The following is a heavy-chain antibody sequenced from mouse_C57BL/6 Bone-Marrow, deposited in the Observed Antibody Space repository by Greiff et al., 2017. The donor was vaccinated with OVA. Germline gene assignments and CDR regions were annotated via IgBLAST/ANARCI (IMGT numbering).Heavy chain of an antibody. CDR1: GFNIKDDY. J-gene: IGHJ2*01. Sequence: EVKLVESGAELVRPGASVKLSCTASGFNIKDDYMHWVKERPEQGLEWIGWIDPENGDTEYASKFQGNATITADTSSKTVYLHLSSLTSEDTAVYYCTTYRYWGQGTTLTVSS. CDR3: TTYRY. V-gene: IGHV14-4*01. CDR2: IDPENGDT.